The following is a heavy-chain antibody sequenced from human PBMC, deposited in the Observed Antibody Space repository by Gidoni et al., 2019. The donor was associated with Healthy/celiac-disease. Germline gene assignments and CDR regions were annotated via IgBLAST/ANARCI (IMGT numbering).Heavy chain of an antibody. CDR2: IYYSGST. D-gene: IGHD6-19*01. Sequence: QLQLQESGPGLVKPSETLSLTCTVSGGSISSSSYYWGWIRQPPGKGLEWIGSIYYSGSTYYNPSLKSRVTISVDTSKNQFSLKLSSVTAADTAVYYCARRYSYSSGWYYFDYWGQGTLVTVSS. V-gene: IGHV4-39*01. CDR3: ARRYSYSSGWYYFDY. J-gene: IGHJ4*02. CDR1: GGSISSSSYY.